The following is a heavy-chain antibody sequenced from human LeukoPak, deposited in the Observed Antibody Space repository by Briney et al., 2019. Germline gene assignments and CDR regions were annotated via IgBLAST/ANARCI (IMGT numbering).Heavy chain of an antibody. Sequence: ASVKVSCKASGYTFTSYYMHWVRQGPGQGLEWMGIINPSGGSTSYAQKFQGRVTMTRDTSTNTVYMELSSLRSEDTAVYYCARGGHRDFWSGYYGSWFDPWGQGTLVTVSS. D-gene: IGHD3-3*01. CDR3: ARGGHRDFWSGYYGSWFDP. CDR2: INPSGGST. J-gene: IGHJ5*02. CDR1: GYTFTSYY. V-gene: IGHV1-46*01.